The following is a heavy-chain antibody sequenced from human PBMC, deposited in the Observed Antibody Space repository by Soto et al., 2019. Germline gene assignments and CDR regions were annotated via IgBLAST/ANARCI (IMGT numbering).Heavy chain of an antibody. CDR1: GFTFSSYW. J-gene: IGHJ5*02. CDR2: INSDGSST. Sequence: EVQLVESGGGLVQPGGSLRLSCAASGFTFSSYWMHWVRQAPGKGLVWVSRINSDGSSTSYADSVKGRFTISRDNAKNTVYLQMDSLGAEDTAVYYCARGYLVATLEFDPWGQGTLVTVSS. V-gene: IGHV3-74*01. CDR3: ARGYLVATLEFDP. D-gene: IGHD5-12*01.